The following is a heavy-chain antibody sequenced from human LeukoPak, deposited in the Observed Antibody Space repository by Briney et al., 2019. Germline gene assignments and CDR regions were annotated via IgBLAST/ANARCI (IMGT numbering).Heavy chain of an antibody. V-gene: IGHV4-4*07. CDR1: GGSISSYY. CDR2: IYTSGST. CDR3: ARDPGYYDSSGYPYPYNWFDP. Sequence: SETLSLTCTVSGGSISSYYWSWIRQPAGKGLEWIGRIYTSGSTNYNPPLKSRVTMSVDTSKNQFSLKLSSVTAADTAVYYCARDPGYYDSSGYPYPYNWFDPWGQGTLVTVSS. D-gene: IGHD3-22*01. J-gene: IGHJ5*02.